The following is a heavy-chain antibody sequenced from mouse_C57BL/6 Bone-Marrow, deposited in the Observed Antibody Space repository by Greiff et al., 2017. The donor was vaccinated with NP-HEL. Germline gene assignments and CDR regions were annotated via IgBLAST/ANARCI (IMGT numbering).Heavy chain of an antibody. CDR2: IDPSARET. CDR1: GYTFPSYW. D-gene: IGHD2-4*01. J-gene: IGHJ3*01. V-gene: IGHV1-52*01. CDR3: ARDDYDRGAWFAY. Sequence: QVQLQQPGAELVRPGSSVKLSCKASGYTFPSYWMHWVKQRPIQGLEWIGNIDPSARETHYNQKFKDKATLTVDKSSSTSYMQLSSLTSEDSAVYYCARDDYDRGAWFAYWGQGTLVTVSA.